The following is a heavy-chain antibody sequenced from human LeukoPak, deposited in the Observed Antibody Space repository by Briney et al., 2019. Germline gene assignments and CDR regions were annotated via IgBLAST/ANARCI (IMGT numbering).Heavy chain of an antibody. D-gene: IGHD1-7*01. V-gene: IGHV4-59*01. Sequence: PSETLSLTCTVSGGSISSYYWSWIRQPPGKGLEWIGYIYYSGSTNYNPSLKSRVTISVDTSKNQFSLKLSSVTAADTAVYYCARATLELEPGLLFDYWGQGTLVTVSS. CDR3: ARATLELEPGLLFDY. CDR1: GGSISSYY. CDR2: IYYSGST. J-gene: IGHJ4*02.